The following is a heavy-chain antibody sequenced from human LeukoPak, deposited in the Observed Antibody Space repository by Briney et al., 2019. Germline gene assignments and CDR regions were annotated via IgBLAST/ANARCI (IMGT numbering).Heavy chain of an antibody. Sequence: SETLSLTCTVSGGSISSYYWSWLRQPPGKGLEWIAYIFYIGSTNYNPSLKSRVTISVDTSKNQFSLNLNSVTAADTAVYYCARHGPTKHLVTGVDYWGQGTLVTVSS. J-gene: IGHJ4*02. CDR2: IFYIGST. V-gene: IGHV4-59*08. CDR3: ARHGPTKHLVTGVDY. D-gene: IGHD6-6*01. CDR1: GGSISSYY.